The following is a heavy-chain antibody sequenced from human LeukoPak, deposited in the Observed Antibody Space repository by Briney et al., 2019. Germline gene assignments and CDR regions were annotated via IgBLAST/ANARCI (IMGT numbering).Heavy chain of an antibody. V-gene: IGHV3-7*03. CDR3: ARGQLSWFDP. CDR1: GFTFSSYW. Sequence: PGGSLRLSCAASGFTFSSYWMNWARQAPGKGLEWVASINHNGNVNYYVDSVKGRFTISRDNAKNSLYLQMSNLRAEDTAVYFCARGQLSWFDPWGQGTLVTVSS. D-gene: IGHD1-1*01. CDR2: INHNGNVN. J-gene: IGHJ5*02.